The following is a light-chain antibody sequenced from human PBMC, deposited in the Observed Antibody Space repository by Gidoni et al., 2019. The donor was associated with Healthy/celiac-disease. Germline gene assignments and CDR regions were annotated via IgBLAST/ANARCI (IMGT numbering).Light chain of an antibody. J-gene: IGKJ2*01. CDR2: GAS. CDR3: QQYNSWPMDT. V-gene: IGKV3-15*01. Sequence: ELVMTQSPATLSVSPGERATLSRRASPSLSSDLAWYQQKPGQAPRLLIYGASTRATGIPARFSGSGSGTEFTRNISSLKSEDFAVYYCQQYNSWPMDTFGQGTKLEIK. CDR1: PSLSSD.